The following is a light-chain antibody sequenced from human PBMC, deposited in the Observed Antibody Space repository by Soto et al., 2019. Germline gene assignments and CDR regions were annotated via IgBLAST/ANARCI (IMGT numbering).Light chain of an antibody. CDR3: QQYNSWPPYT. CDR1: QSVSTK. CDR2: GAS. J-gene: IGKJ2*01. V-gene: IGKV3-15*01. Sequence: EIVLTQSPGTLSVSPGERATLSCRASQSVSTKLAWYQQKPGQAPRLLIYGASTRATGIPARFRGSGSDTEFTLTISSLQSEDFAVYYCQQYNSWPPYTFGQGTKLEIK.